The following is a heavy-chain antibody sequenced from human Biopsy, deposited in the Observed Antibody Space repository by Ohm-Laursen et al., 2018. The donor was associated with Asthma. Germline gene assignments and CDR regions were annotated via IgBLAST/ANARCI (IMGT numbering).Heavy chain of an antibody. D-gene: IGHD3-10*01. CDR3: ATARRSINLLNGIMITSFPS. CDR1: GITFSRTD. Sequence: PSVNASSKVSGITFSRTDITSVRQAPGHELQWMGWIRLYYGDTNYADNFEGRVTMTADSSTNTAYMQLRSLRSDDTAVYYCATARRSINLLNGIMITSFPSWGQGSLVTVSS. V-gene: IGHV1-18*01. CDR2: IRLYYGDT. J-gene: IGHJ5*02.